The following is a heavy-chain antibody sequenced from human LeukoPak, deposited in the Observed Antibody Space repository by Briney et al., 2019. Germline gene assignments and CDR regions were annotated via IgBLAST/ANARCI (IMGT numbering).Heavy chain of an antibody. V-gene: IGHV1-2*02. Sequence: ASVKVSCKASGYTFTGYYMHWVRQAPGQGLEWMGWINPNSGGTNYAQKFQGRVTMTRDTSISTAYMELSRLRSDDTAVYYCAGAAAGENWLDPWGQGTLVTVSS. CDR2: INPNSGGT. CDR1: GYTFTGYY. J-gene: IGHJ5*02. CDR3: AGAAAGENWLDP. D-gene: IGHD6-13*01.